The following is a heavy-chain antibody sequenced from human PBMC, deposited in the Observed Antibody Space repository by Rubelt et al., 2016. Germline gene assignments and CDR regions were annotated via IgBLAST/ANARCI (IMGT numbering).Heavy chain of an antibody. J-gene: IGHJ4*02. CDR2: INAGNGNT. CDR1: GYSFTTYS. V-gene: IGHV1-3*01. D-gene: IGHD6-19*01. Sequence: QVQLVQSGAEVKKPGASVKVSCKAAGYSFTTYSIHWVRQAPGQRLEWLGWINAGNGNTKYSQTFQGRVTITRDTAAGTAYMELSSRRSEDTAIYYCATGYSSGWYVAYWGQGTLVTVSS. CDR3: ATGYSSGWYVAY.